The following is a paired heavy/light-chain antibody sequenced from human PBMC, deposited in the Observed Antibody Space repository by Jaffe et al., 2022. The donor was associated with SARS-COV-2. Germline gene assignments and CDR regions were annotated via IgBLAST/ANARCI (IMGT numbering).Heavy chain of an antibody. CDR2: ISYDGNNK. V-gene: IGHV3-30-3*01. J-gene: IGHJ3*02. CDR1: GFTFSNYA. D-gene: IGHD4-17*01. CDR3: AREPYGDYLWTDAFDI. Sequence: QVQLVESGGGVVQPGRSLRLSCAASGFTFSNYAIHWVRQAPGKGLEWVAVISYDGNNKYYADSVKGRFTISRDNSKNTLYLQMNSLKTEDTAVYYCAREPYGDYLWTDAFDIWGQGTLVTVSS.
Light chain of an antibody. CDR2: GAA. Sequence: EIVLTQSPGTLSLSPGERATLSCRASQSVSSRYLSWYQQKPGQAPRLLIYGAATRATGIPDRFSGSGSGTDFTLTISRLEPEDFAVYYCQQYGTTPPITFGQGTRLEIK. CDR3: QQYGTTPPIT. J-gene: IGKJ5*01. V-gene: IGKV3-20*01. CDR1: QSVSSRY.